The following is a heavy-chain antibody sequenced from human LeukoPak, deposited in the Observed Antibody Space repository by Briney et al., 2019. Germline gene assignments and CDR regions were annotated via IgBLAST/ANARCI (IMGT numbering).Heavy chain of an antibody. CDR3: AKDVVSGDYSYFDY. CDR1: GFTFSSYA. V-gene: IGHV3-23*01. Sequence: GGSLRLSCAASGFTFSSYAMSWVRQAPGKGLEWVSAISGSGGSTYYADSVKGRFTISRDNSKNTLYLQMNSLRAEDTAVYCCAKDVVSGDYSYFDYWGQGTLVTVSS. J-gene: IGHJ4*02. D-gene: IGHD4-17*01. CDR2: ISGSGGST.